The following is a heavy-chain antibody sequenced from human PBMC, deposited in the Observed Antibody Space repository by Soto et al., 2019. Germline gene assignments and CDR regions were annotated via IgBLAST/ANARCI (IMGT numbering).Heavy chain of an antibody. Sequence: ASETLSLTCTVSGGSISSGAYYWSWIRQPPGKGLEWIGYIYYSGSTYYNPSLKSRVTISVDTSKNQFSLKLSSVTAADTAVYYCASGAAGYCSGGSCYLPRLYYYYGMDVWGQGTTVTVSS. J-gene: IGHJ6*02. CDR2: IYYSGST. CDR1: GGSISSGAYY. V-gene: IGHV4-30-4*01. CDR3: ASGAAGYCSGGSCYLPRLYYYYGMDV. D-gene: IGHD2-15*01.